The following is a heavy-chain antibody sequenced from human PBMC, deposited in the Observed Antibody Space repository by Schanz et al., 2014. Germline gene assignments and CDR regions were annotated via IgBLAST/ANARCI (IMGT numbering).Heavy chain of an antibody. CDR2: MPFDYSSQ. Sequence: QVQLVESGGAVVQPGGSLRLSCAATGFTFSDFGMHWVRQASGKGLEWVAFMPFDYSSQYYADSVKGRFTISRDNSRNTLYLQMNSLTGDGTAMYFCAKDPLPWNVPRPFDYWGRGTLVTVSS. D-gene: IGHD1-1*01. CDR3: AKDPLPWNVPRPFDY. CDR1: GFTFSDFG. V-gene: IGHV3-30*02. J-gene: IGHJ4*02.